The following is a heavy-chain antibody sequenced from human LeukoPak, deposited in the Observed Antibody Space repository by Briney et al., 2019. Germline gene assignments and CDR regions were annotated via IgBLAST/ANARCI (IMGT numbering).Heavy chain of an antibody. Sequence: AGGSLRLSCAASGFPFSSYWMHWVRQVPGKGLVCVSRINSDGSSTLYADSVKGRFAISRDNAKNTLYLQMSSLRAEDTAVYYCAKRGYRYGYLFDYWGQGTLVTVSS. V-gene: IGHV3-74*01. J-gene: IGHJ4*02. CDR2: INSDGSST. D-gene: IGHD5-18*01. CDR1: GFPFSSYW. CDR3: AKRGYRYGYLFDY.